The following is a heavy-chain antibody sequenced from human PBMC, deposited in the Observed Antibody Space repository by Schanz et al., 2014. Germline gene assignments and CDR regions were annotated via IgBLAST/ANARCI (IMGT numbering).Heavy chain of an antibody. J-gene: IGHJ4*02. V-gene: IGHV3-23*01. CDR1: GFTFSSYA. CDR3: AKVRYSSGWRGDYFDE. CDR2: ISASGGDT. D-gene: IGHD6-25*01. Sequence: EVQLLESGGGLVQPGGSLRLSCAASGFTFSSYAMSWVRQAPGKGLEWVSAISASGGDTYYADSVKGRFTISRDNSKNTLYLQMNSLRAEDTAVYYCAKVRYSSGWRGDYFDEWGQGTLVTGAS.